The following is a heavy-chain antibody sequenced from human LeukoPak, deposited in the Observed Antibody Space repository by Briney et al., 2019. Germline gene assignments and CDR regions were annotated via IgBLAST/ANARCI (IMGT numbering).Heavy chain of an antibody. V-gene: IGHV1-2*02. J-gene: IGHJ4*02. D-gene: IGHD6-19*01. Sequence: ASVKVSCKASGYTFTGYYMHWVRQAPGQGLEWMGWISPNSGGTNYAQKFQGRVTMTRDTSISTAYMELSRLRSDDTAVYYCARASGYSSGCPDYWGQGTLVTVSS. CDR1: GYTFTGYY. CDR2: ISPNSGGT. CDR3: ARASGYSSGCPDY.